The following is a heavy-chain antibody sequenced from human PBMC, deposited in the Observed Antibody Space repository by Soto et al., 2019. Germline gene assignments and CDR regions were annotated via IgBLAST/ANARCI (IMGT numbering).Heavy chain of an antibody. CDR3: AKGYDFWSGYPSVVDY. J-gene: IGHJ4*02. V-gene: IGHV3-30*18. CDR1: GFTFSSYG. CDR2: ISYDGSNK. D-gene: IGHD3-3*01. Sequence: QVQLVESGGGVVQPGRSLRLSCAASGFTFSSYGMHWVRQAPGKGLEWVAVISYDGSNKYYADSVKGRFTISRDNSKNTLYLQMNSLRAEDTAVYYCAKGYDFWSGYPSVVDYWGQGTLVTVSS.